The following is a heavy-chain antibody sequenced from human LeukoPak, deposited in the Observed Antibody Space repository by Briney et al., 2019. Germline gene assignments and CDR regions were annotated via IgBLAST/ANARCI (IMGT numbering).Heavy chain of an antibody. CDR1: GFTFSSYS. D-gene: IGHD2-15*01. J-gene: IGHJ4*02. Sequence: PGGSLRLSCAASGFTFSSYSMNWVRQAPGKGLEWVSYISSSSSTIYYADSVKGRFTISRDNSKNTLYLQMNSLRAEDTAVYYCAKDTAVVVTAPFDYWGQGTLVTVSS. CDR2: ISSSSSTI. V-gene: IGHV3-48*01. CDR3: AKDTAVVVTAPFDY.